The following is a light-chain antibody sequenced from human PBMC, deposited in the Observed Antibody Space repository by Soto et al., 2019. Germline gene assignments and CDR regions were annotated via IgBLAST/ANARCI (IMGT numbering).Light chain of an antibody. Sequence: EVVVTQSPVTLALSSGARATLSCRSSQSVDIYVAWYQQKPGQAPRLLIYDASNRAPGIPARFSGSGSGTDFTLTISSLEPEDFAVYYCQQRKYWPPLTFGGGTKVEIK. CDR1: QSVDIY. V-gene: IGKV3-11*01. CDR3: QQRKYWPPLT. CDR2: DAS. J-gene: IGKJ4*01.